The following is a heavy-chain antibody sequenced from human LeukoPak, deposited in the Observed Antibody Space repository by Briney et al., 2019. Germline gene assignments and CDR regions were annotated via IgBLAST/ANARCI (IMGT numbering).Heavy chain of an antibody. D-gene: IGHD3-9*01. J-gene: IGHJ3*02. CDR2: IYTSGTT. CDR1: GGSFSGYY. CDR3: AAYRGKPYYDILTGPINDAFDI. V-gene: IGHV4-59*10. Sequence: SETLSLTCAVYGGSFSGYYWSWIRQPAGKGLEWIGRIYTSGTTNYNPSLKSRVTMSVDTSKNQFSLKLSSVTAADTAVYYCAAYRGKPYYDILTGPINDAFDIWGQGTMVTVSS.